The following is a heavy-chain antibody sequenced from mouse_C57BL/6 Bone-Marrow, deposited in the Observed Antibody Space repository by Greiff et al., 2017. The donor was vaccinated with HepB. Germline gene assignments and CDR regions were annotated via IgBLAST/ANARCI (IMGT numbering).Heavy chain of an antibody. CDR2: ISSGGDYI. CDR3: TREGQLRLYYAMDY. CDR1: GFTFSSYA. J-gene: IGHJ4*01. D-gene: IGHD3-2*02. V-gene: IGHV5-9-1*02. Sequence: EVKVEESGEGLVKPGGSLKLSCAASGFTFSSYAMSWVRQTPEKRLEWVAYISSGGDYIYYADTVKGRFTISRDNARNTLYLQMSSLKSEDTAMYYCTREGQLRLYYAMDYWGQGTSVTVSS.